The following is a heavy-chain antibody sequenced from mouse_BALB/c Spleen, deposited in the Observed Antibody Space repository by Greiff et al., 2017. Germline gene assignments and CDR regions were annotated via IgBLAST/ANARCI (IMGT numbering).Heavy chain of an antibody. J-gene: IGHJ4*01. CDR1: GYTFTSYW. CDR3: TRDSPMDY. V-gene: IGHV1S22*01. D-gene: IGHD3-2*01. Sequence: LQQPGSELVRPGASVKLSCKASGYTFTSYWMHWVKQRPGQGLEWIGNIYPGSGSTNYDEKFKSKATLTVDTSSSTAYMQLSSLTSEDSAVYYCTRDSPMDYWGQGTSVTGSS. CDR2: IYPGSGST.